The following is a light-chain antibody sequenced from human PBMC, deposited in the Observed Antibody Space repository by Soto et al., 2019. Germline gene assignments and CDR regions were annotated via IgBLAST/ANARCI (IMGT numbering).Light chain of an antibody. CDR3: SSYTTSSTQV. CDR1: SSDIGAYKH. V-gene: IGLV2-14*01. CDR2: EVS. J-gene: IGLJ1*01. Sequence: QSALTQPASVSGSPGQSITISCTGTSSDIGAYKHVSWYQQHPGKAPKLMIYEVSNRPSGVSNRFSGSKSGNTASLTISGLQAEDEADYYCSSYTTSSTQVFGTGTQVTVL.